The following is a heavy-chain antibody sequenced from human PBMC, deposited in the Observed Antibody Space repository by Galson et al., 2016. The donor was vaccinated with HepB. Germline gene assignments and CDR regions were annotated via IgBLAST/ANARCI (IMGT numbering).Heavy chain of an antibody. CDR3: ATDAGGGSRSYYRRLDS. Sequence: SETLSLTCTVSGGSVSSGTYYWYWIRQPPGKGLECIGYISYSGVTNYNPSLKNRVTMSLDTSTNQFSLKLDSVTAADTALYYCATDAGGGSRSYYRRLDSWGQGTLVTVSS. J-gene: IGHJ4*02. CDR1: GGSVSSGTYY. CDR2: ISYSGVT. D-gene: IGHD3-10*01. V-gene: IGHV4-61*01.